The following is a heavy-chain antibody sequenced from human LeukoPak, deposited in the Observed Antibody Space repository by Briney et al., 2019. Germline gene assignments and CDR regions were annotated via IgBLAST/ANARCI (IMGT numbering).Heavy chain of an antibody. Sequence: KTGGSLRLSCAASGFTFSSYSMNWVRQAPGKGLEWVSYISSSSSTIYYADSVKGRFTISRDNAKNSLYLQMNSLRAEDTAVYYCARADYGGNPDYWGQGTLVTVSS. J-gene: IGHJ4*02. V-gene: IGHV3-48*04. CDR3: ARADYGGNPDY. CDR2: ISSSSSTI. D-gene: IGHD4-23*01. CDR1: GFTFSSYS.